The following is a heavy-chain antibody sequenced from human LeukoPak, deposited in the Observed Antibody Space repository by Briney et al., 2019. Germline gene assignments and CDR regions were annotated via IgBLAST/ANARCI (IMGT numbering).Heavy chain of an antibody. D-gene: IGHD3-22*01. CDR1: GYTFTSYD. CDR2: MNPNSGNT. V-gene: IGHV1-8*01. CDR3: ARVTYDSSGYFDY. Sequence: GASVKVSCKASGYTFTSYDINWVRQATGQGLEWMGWMNPNSGNTGYAQKFQGRVTMARDTSISTAYMELSRLRSDDTAVYYCARVTYDSSGYFDYWGQGTLVTVSS. J-gene: IGHJ4*02.